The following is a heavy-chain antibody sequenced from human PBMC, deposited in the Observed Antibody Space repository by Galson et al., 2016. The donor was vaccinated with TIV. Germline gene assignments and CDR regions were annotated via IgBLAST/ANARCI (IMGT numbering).Heavy chain of an antibody. CDR2: FSNSDYT. J-gene: IGHJ6*02. CDR1: GFSVSDNY. D-gene: IGHD2-21*01. V-gene: IGHV3-66*03. Sequence: SLRLSCAASGFSVSDNYINWVRQAPGKGLEWVSIFSNSDYTNYADSVKGRFTISRDNSKNTVYLHMSRLRAEDTAVYYCAREHRHCGDNCYLSYYFGMDVWGQGTTVTVSS. CDR3: AREHRHCGDNCYLSYYFGMDV.